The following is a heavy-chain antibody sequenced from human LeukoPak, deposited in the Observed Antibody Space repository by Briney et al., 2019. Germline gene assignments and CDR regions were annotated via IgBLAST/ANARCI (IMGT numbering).Heavy chain of an antibody. CDR2: ISYDGSNK. CDR3: AKGAYYFDY. V-gene: IGHV3-30*18. CDR1: GFTFSSYG. D-gene: IGHD3-16*01. Sequence: GGSLRLSCAASGFTFSSYGMHWVRQAPGKGLEWVAVISYDGSNKYYADSVKGRFTISRDNSKNTLYLQMNSLRAEDTAVYYCAKGAYYFDYWGQGTLVTVSS. J-gene: IGHJ4*02.